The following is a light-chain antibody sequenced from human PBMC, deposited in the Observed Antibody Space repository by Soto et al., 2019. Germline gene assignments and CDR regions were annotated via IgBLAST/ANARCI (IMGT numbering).Light chain of an antibody. J-gene: IGLJ1*01. CDR2: EVT. Sequence: QSVLTQHAYVSGSPGQSITISCTGARRDIGGYYFVSWYQQHPGKAPKLLISEVTKRPSGVPDRFSGSKSGNTASLTISGLQSDDEADYYCCSFAGGTNLVFGTGTKGTVL. CDR1: RRDIGGYYF. CDR3: CSFAGGTNLV. V-gene: IGLV2-8*01.